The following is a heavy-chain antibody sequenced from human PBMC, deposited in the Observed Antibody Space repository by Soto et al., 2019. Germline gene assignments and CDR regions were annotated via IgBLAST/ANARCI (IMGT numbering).Heavy chain of an antibody. V-gene: IGHV1-3*01. CDR2: INAGNGNT. Sequence: ASVKVSCKASGYTFTSYAMHWVRQAPGQRLEWMGWINAGNGNTKYSQKFQGRVTITRDTSASTAYMELSSLRSEDTAVYYCVRGGGSITIFGVVILQDWFDPWGQGTLVTVSS. J-gene: IGHJ5*02. CDR3: VRGGGSITIFGVVILQDWFDP. D-gene: IGHD3-3*01. CDR1: GYTFTSYA.